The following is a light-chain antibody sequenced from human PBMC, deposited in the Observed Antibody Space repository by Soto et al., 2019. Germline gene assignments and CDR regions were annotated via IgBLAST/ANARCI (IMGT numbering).Light chain of an antibody. J-gene: IGKJ1*01. CDR1: QTIGSN. V-gene: IGKV3-20*01. CDR2: GAS. CDR3: QQYGSIPWT. Sequence: EIVMTQSPATLSVSPGERATLSCRASQTIGSNLAWYQQKPGQPPRLLIYGASSRATGIPDRFSGSGSGTDFTLTISRLEPEDFAVYYCQQYGSIPWTFGQGTKVDIK.